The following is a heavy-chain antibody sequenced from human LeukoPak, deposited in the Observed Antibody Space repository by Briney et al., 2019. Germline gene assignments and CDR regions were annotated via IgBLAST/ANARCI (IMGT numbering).Heavy chain of an antibody. V-gene: IGHV3-74*01. Sequence: GGSLRLSCAASGFTFSSYWMHWVRQAPGEGLIWVSRITGDASDTSYADSVKGRFTISRDNAKNAVELQMHSLRVDDTAVYFCAGGPYLSDWGQGTLVTVSP. J-gene: IGHJ4*02. CDR3: AGGPYLSD. D-gene: IGHD2/OR15-2a*01. CDR1: GFTFSSYW. CDR2: ITGDASDT.